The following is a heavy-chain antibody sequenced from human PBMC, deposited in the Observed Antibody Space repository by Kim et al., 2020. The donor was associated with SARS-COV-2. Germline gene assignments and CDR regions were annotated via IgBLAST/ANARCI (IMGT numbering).Heavy chain of an antibody. CDR1: GFTYSIYS. Sequence: GGSLRLSCAASGFTYSIYSMNWVRQAPGKGLEWVSYITRSGSSIYYADPVKGRFTISRDNAKNSLYLQMNSLRDEDTAVYYCARWGDSSDYYGGDAFDLWARGTMVTVSS. V-gene: IGHV3-48*02. CDR2: ITRSGSSI. D-gene: IGHD3-22*01. CDR3: ARWGDSSDYYGGDAFDL. J-gene: IGHJ3*01.